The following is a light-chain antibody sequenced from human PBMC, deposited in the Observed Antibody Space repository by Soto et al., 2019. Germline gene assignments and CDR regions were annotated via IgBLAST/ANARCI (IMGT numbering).Light chain of an antibody. J-gene: IGLJ2*01. CDR3: QSYDTGLTGHVL. V-gene: IGLV1-40*01. CDR2: AST. CDR1: TSNIGTNY. Sequence: QSVLTQPPSVSAAPGQKVTISCSGGTSNIGTNYVSWYQHLPGTAPKLLIYASTNRPSGVPDRFSGSKSDTSASLAITGLQIDDEADYYCQSYDTGLTGHVLFGGGTKLTVL.